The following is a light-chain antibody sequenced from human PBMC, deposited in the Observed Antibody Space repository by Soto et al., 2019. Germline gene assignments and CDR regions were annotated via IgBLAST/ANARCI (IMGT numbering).Light chain of an antibody. J-gene: IGKJ1*01. CDR2: DAS. CDR3: QQYNSYWT. V-gene: IGKV1-5*01. CDR1: QSISSW. Sequence: DIQMTQSPSTLSASVGDRVTITCRASQSISSWLAWYQQKPGKAPKLLIYDASSLESGVPSRFSGSGSGTEFTLTISSLQPDDFATYYCQQYNSYWTFXQRTKVDSK.